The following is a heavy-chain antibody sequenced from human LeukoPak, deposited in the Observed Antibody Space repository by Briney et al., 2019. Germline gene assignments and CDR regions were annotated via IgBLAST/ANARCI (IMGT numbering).Heavy chain of an antibody. CDR3: ANLPGGPSQSLRHSH. CDR2: ISGNGGST. D-gene: IGHD3-9*01. Sequence: GGSLRLSCAASGFTFSSYAMSWVRQAPGKGLEWVSAISGNGGSTYYADSVKGRFTISRDNSKNTLYLQLNSLRAEDTAAYYCANLPGGPSQSLRHSHWGQGTLVTVSS. CDR1: GFTFSSYA. J-gene: IGHJ4*02. V-gene: IGHV3-23*01.